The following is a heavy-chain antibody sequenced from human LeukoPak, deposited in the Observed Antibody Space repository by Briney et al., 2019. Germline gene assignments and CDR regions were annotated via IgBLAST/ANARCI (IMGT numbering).Heavy chain of an antibody. CDR2: IFPGDSDT. CDR3: ATSESQTRFDF. J-gene: IGHJ4*02. CDR1: GYTFTTHW. D-gene: IGHD1/OR15-1a*01. V-gene: IGHV5-51*01. Sequence: GESLKISCKGSGYTFTTHWIAWVRQMPGKGLEWMAIIFPGDSDTTYSPSFEGQVTISADKSINTAYLQWSSLKASDTAMYYCATSESQTRFDFWGQGTLVTVSS.